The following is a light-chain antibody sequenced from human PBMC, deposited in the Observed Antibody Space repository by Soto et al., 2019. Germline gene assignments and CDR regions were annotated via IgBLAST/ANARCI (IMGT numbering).Light chain of an antibody. CDR2: KAS. CDR3: QHYNSYSEA. Sequence: DIQMTQSPSTLSGSVGDRVTITCRASQTISSWLAWYQQKPGKAPKLLIYKASTLKSGVPSRFSGSGSGTEFTLTSSSLQPDDFATYYCQHYNSYSEAFXQGTKVEIK. CDR1: QTISSW. V-gene: IGKV1-5*03. J-gene: IGKJ1*01.